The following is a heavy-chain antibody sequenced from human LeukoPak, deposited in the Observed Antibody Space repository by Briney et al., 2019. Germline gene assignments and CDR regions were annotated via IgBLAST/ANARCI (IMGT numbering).Heavy chain of an antibody. CDR1: GYTFNRYG. D-gene: IGHD5-12*01. CDR2: NSALTGNI. J-gene: IGHJ4*02. Sequence: AAVKVSCKASGYTFNRYGISWVRQAPGQRPEWMGWNSALTGNIDYAPKFQGRVTMNTDTSTRTAYMELSSLVSADTAVYFCARADPTNTGYEYFDYWGRGTLVTVSS. V-gene: IGHV1-18*01. CDR3: ARADPTNTGYEYFDY.